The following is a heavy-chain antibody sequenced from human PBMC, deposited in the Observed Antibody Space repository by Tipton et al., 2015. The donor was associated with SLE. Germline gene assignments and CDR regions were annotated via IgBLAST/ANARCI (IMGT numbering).Heavy chain of an antibody. CDR3: AKPYDSSGYYYRGDYFDY. CDR1: GFTFSSYS. J-gene: IGHJ4*02. Sequence: SLRLSCSASGFTFSSYSMNWVRQAPGKGLEWVSYISSSSSYTNYADSVKGRFTISRDNAKNTLYLQMNSLRAEDTAVYYCAKPYDSSGYYYRGDYFDYWGQGTLVTVSS. CDR2: ISSSSSYT. D-gene: IGHD3-22*01. V-gene: IGHV3-21*05.